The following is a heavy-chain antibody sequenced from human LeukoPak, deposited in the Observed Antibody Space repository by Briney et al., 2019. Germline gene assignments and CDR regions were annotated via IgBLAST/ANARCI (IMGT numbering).Heavy chain of an antibody. CDR1: GFTFSSYG. D-gene: IGHD3-3*02. J-gene: IGHJ4*02. CDR3: ARESRSGIFYYFDY. Sequence: PGGSLRLSCAASGFTFSSYGMHWVRQAPGKGLEWVAVIWYDGSNKYYADSVKGRFTISRDNSKNTLYLQMNSLRAEDTAVYYCARESRSGIFYYFDYWGQGTLVTVSS. CDR2: IWYDGSNK. V-gene: IGHV3-33*08.